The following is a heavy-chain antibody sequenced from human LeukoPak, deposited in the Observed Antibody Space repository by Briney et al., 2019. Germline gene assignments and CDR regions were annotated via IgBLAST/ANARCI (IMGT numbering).Heavy chain of an antibody. V-gene: IGHV1-18*01. CDR3: ATAHTNL. CDR2: ISAYNGNT. J-gene: IGHJ5*02. CDR1: GYTFTSYG. D-gene: IGHD2-2*01. Sequence: ASVKVSCKASGYTFTSYGISWVRQAPGQGLEWMGWISAYNGNTNYAQKLQGSVTMTEDTSTDTAYMELSSLRSEDTAVYYCATAHTNLWGQGTLVTVSS.